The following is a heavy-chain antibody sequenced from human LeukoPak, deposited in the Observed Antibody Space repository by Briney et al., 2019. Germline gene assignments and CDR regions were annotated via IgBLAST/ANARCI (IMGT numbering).Heavy chain of an antibody. CDR3: VRERSPFYDSSGYYTLGY. D-gene: IGHD3-22*01. CDR2: ISSNGGST. Sequence: PGGSLRLSCAASGFTLSSYAMHWVRQAPGKGLEYVSAISSNGGSTYYANSVKGRFTISRDNSKNTLYLQMGSLRAEDMAVYYCVRERSPFYDSSGYYTLGYWGQGTLVTVSS. V-gene: IGHV3-64*01. J-gene: IGHJ4*02. CDR1: GFTLSSYA.